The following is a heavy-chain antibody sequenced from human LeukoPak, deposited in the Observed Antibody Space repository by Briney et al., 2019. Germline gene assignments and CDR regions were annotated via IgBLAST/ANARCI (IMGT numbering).Heavy chain of an antibody. J-gene: IGHJ5*02. V-gene: IGHV3-66*01. D-gene: IGHD3-10*01. CDR3: ASTGSFITMVRGVAYNWFDP. Sequence: GGSLRLSCAASGFTVSSNYMSWVRQAPGKGLEWVSVIYSGGSTYYADSVKGRFTISRDNSKNTLYLQMNSLRAEDTAVYYCASTGSFITMVRGVAYNWFDPWGQGTLVTVSS. CDR2: IYSGGST. CDR1: GFTVSSNY.